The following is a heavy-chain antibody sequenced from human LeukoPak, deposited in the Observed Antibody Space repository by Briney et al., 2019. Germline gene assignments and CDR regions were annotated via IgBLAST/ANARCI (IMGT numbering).Heavy chain of an antibody. CDR2: INSDGSST. J-gene: IGHJ4*02. CDR3: AKVGAISGLDFES. V-gene: IGHV3-74*01. CDR1: GFTFSSYW. D-gene: IGHD1-26*01. Sequence: TGGSLRLSCAASGFTFSSYWMHWVRQAPGKGLVWVSHINSDGSSTNYADSVKGRFTISRDNSKNTLFLQMSSLTTEDTAVYYCAKVGAISGLDFESWGQGALVTVSS.